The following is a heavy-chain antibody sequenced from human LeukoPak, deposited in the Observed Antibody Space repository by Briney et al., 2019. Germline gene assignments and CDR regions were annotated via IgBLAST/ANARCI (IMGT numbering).Heavy chain of an antibody. D-gene: IGHD1-26*01. V-gene: IGHV3-21*04. Sequence: GGSLRLSCAASGFTFSSYSMNWVRQAPGKGLEWVSSISSSSSYIYYADPVKGRFTISRDNAKNSLYLQMNSLRAEDTAVYYCTTGVSYDFDYWGQGTLVTVSS. J-gene: IGHJ4*02. CDR3: TTGVSYDFDY. CDR2: ISSSSSYI. CDR1: GFTFSSYS.